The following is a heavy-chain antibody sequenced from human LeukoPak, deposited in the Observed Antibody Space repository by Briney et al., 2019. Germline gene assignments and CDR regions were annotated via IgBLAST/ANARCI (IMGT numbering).Heavy chain of an antibody. V-gene: IGHV3-23*01. Sequence: TGGSLRLSCAASGFTFSSYAMSWVRQAPGKGLEWVSAISGSGGSTYYADSVKGRFAISRDNSKNTLYLQMNSLRAEDTAVYYCAKDRTQIAVADPTGDYWGQGTLVTVSS. CDR3: AKDRTQIAVADPTGDY. D-gene: IGHD6-19*01. J-gene: IGHJ4*02. CDR1: GFTFSSYA. CDR2: ISGSGGST.